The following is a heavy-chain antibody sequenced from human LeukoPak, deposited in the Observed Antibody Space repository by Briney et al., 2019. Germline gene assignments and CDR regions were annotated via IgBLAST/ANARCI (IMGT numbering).Heavy chain of an antibody. Sequence: ASVKVSCKASGYTFTGYYMHWVRQAPGQGLEWMGWINPNSGGTNYAQKFQGRVTVTRDTSISTAYMELSRLRSDDTAVYYCARTGPGYTYYDFWSGLNWFDPWGQGTLVTVSS. J-gene: IGHJ5*02. D-gene: IGHD3-3*01. CDR3: ARTGPGYTYYDFWSGLNWFDP. CDR1: GYTFTGYY. V-gene: IGHV1-2*02. CDR2: INPNSGGT.